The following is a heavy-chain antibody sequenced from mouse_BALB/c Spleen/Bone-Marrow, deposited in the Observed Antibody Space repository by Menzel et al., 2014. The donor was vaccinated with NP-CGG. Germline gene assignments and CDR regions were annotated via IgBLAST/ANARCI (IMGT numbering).Heavy chain of an antibody. D-gene: IGHD1-1*01. CDR3: APYYYGRSSFTY. Sequence: VQLQQSGAELVKPGASVKLSCTASGFNIKDTYMHWVRQRPEQGLEWIGGIDPANGNTKYDPKFQGKATITADTSSNTAYLQLSSLTSEDTAVYYCAPYYYGRSSFTYWGQGTLVTVSA. CDR2: IDPANGNT. CDR1: GFNIKDTY. J-gene: IGHJ3*01. V-gene: IGHV14-3*02.